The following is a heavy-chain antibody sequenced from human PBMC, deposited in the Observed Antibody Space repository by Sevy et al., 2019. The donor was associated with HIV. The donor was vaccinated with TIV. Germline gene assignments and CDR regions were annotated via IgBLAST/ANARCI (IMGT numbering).Heavy chain of an antibody. CDR3: VKDYMFAADWAPDS. D-gene: IGHD3-10*02. CDR1: GSTFNNYA. V-gene: IGHV3-23*01. J-gene: IGHJ4*02. Sequence: GGSLRLSCAASGSTFNNYAMSWVRQPPGKGLEWVSGLIENGVDTYYSDSVRGRFTISRDNSKNTLYLQMNSLRAEDTAIYYCVKDYMFAADWAPDSWGQGTLVTVSS. CDR2: LIENGVDT.